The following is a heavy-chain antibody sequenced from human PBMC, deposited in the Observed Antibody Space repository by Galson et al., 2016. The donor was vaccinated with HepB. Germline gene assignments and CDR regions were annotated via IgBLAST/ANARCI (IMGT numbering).Heavy chain of an antibody. D-gene: IGHD4-23*01. CDR1: GFAFSSHW. V-gene: IGHV3-74*01. Sequence: SLRLSCAASGFAFSSHWMHWVRQDLGKGLVWVSRINSDGTISNYAASVKGRLTISSDNAKNTLYLQMDSMRAEDTAVYFCVRDHSVVPTTAYNWFDPWGRGTLVTVSS. J-gene: IGHJ5*02. CDR2: INSDGTIS. CDR3: VRDHSVVPTTAYNWFDP.